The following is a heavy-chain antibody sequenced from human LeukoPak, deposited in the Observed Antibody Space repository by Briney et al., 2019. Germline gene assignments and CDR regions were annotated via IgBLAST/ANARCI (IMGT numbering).Heavy chain of an antibody. D-gene: IGHD2/OR15-2a*01. Sequence: ASVKVSCKASGYTFFYYGVTWVRQVPGQGLEWMGWISVDNGKTNYAQKLQGRVTLTTDISTGTAYMELRSLRSDDTAVYYCATGDIPFYDFLYFESWGQGTLVTVSS. J-gene: IGHJ4*02. CDR1: GYTFFYYG. V-gene: IGHV1-18*01. CDR2: ISVDNGKT. CDR3: ATGDIPFYDFLYFES.